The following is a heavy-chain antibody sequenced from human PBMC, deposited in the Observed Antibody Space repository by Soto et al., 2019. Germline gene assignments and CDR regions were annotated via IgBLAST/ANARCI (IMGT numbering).Heavy chain of an antibody. D-gene: IGHD1-7*01. J-gene: IGHJ4*02. CDR1: GGSISSHY. V-gene: IGHV4-30-4*01. Sequence: SETLSLTCTVSGGSISSHYWRWIRQPPGKGLEWIGFISYSGSTYYNASLKSRVTISVDTSKNQFSLNLSFVTAADTAVYYCATMGTPATGLYYFDYWGQGTLVTVS. CDR2: ISYSGST. CDR3: ATMGTPATGLYYFDY.